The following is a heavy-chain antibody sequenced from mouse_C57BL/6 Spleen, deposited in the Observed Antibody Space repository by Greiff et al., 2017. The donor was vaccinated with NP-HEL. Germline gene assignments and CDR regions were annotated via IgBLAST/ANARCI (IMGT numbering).Heavy chain of an antibody. V-gene: IGHV1-22*01. CDR3: ARNWDGEDYFDY. CDR2: INPNNGGT. Sequence: EVKLQQSGPELVKPGASVKMSCKASGYTFTDYNMHWVKQSHGKSLEWIGYINPNNGGTSYNQKFKGKATLTVNKSSSTAYMELRSLTSEDSAVYYCARNWDGEDYFDYWGQGTTLTVSS. J-gene: IGHJ2*01. D-gene: IGHD4-1*01. CDR1: GYTFTDYN.